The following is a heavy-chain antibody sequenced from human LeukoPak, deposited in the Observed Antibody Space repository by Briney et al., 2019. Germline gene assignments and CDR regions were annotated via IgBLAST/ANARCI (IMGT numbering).Heavy chain of an antibody. CDR1: DDSISRYY. Sequence: PSETLSLTCTVSDDSISRYYWSWIWQPPGQGLEWMGYIYYTGITSYSPSLKSRVTISIDTSKNQFSLKLSSLTAADTAVYFCARAFPSGTRNYWGQGTLVTVSS. V-gene: IGHV4-59*01. CDR2: IYYTGIT. J-gene: IGHJ4*02. CDR3: ARAFPSGTRNY.